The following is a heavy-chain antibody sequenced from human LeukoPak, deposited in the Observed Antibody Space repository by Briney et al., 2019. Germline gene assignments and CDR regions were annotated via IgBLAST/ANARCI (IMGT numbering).Heavy chain of an antibody. CDR2: INPSGGST. CDR1: GYTFISYF. D-gene: IGHD2-21*02. J-gene: IGHJ4*02. CDR3: ARSGGDAIRPFDY. Sequence: SVKVSCKASGYTFISYFLHWVRQAPGQGLEWMGIINPSGGSTRYAQKFQGRVTMTRDTSTSTVYMELSSLRSEDTAVYYCARSGGDAIRPFDYWGQGTLVTVST. V-gene: IGHV1-46*01.